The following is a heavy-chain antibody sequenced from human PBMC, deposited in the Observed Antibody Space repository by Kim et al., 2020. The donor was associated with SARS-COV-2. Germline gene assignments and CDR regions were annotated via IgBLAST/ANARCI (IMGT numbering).Heavy chain of an antibody. CDR2: ISGSGGST. Sequence: GGSLRLSCAASGFTFSSYAMSWVRQAPGKGLEWVSAISGSGGSTYYADSVKGRFTISRDNSKNTLYLQMNSLRAEDTAVYYCAKNLLGLYYYYGMDVWGQGTTVTVSS. CDR3: AKNLLGLYYYYGMDV. V-gene: IGHV3-23*01. CDR1: GFTFSSYA. J-gene: IGHJ6*02.